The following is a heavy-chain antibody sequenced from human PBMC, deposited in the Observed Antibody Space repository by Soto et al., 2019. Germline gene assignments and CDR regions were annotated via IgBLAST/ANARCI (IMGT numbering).Heavy chain of an antibody. V-gene: IGHV4-34*01. CDR2: INHSGST. D-gene: IGHD5-12*01. J-gene: IGHJ3*02. CDR1: GGSFSGYY. Sequence: SETLSLTCAVYGGSFSGYYWSWIRQPPGKGLEWIGEINHSGSTNYNPSLKSRVTISVDTSKNQFSLKLSSVTAADTAVYYCARGRGARLSRAFDIWGQGTMVT. CDR3: ARGRGARLSRAFDI.